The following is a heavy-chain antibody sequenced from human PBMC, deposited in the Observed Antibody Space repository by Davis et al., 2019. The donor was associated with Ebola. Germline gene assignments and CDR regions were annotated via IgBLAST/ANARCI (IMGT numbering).Heavy chain of an antibody. D-gene: IGHD6-6*01. J-gene: IGHJ4*02. Sequence: GGSLRLSCTASCFTASSNHMSWVRQAPRKGLGWVSVFYDQSTAYADAVRGRFIISRDKSNNTLYLQMNSLRVEDTAVYYCARFSRGSIESYWGQGTLVTVSS. V-gene: IGHV3-53*01. CDR2: FYDQST. CDR1: CFTASSNH. CDR3: ARFSRGSIESY.